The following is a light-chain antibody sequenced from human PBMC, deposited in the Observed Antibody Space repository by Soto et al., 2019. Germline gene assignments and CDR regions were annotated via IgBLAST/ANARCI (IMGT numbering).Light chain of an antibody. V-gene: IGKV3D-15*01. J-gene: IGKJ5*01. Sequence: EIVLTQSPDTLSLSPGERATLSCRASQSIRSERLAWYQQKPGQAPRLVIFDASNRASGMPERFSGTGSETDFTLTISGLQSEDSAIYFCQQYNNWPFSFGQGTRLEIK. CDR3: QQYNNWPFS. CDR1: QSIRSER. CDR2: DAS.